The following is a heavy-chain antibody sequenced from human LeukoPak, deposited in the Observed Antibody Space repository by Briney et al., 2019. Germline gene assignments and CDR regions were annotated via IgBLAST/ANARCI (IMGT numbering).Heavy chain of an antibody. J-gene: IGHJ4*02. CDR3: ARVAGSRLDY. D-gene: IGHD6-13*01. CDR2: IWYDGSKE. Sequence: GGSLRLSCAASGFTFSSFGMSWVRQAPGQGLEWVAVIWYDGSKEYYSDSVKGRFTVSRDNSKNTAYLQMNSLRAEDTAVYYCARVAGSRLDYWGPGALVTVSS. V-gene: IGHV3-33*08. CDR1: GFTFSSFG.